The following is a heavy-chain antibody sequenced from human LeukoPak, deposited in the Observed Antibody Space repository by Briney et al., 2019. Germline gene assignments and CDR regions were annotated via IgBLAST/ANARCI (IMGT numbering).Heavy chain of an antibody. D-gene: IGHD6-19*01. Sequence: GRSLRLSCAASGFTFDDYAMLWVRQAPGKGLEWVSGISWNSGSISYADSVKGRFTISRDNAKNSLYLQMNSLRAEDTALYYCAKDMGVGSGWHYFDYWGQGTLVTVSS. CDR1: GFTFDDYA. V-gene: IGHV3-9*01. CDR3: AKDMGVGSGWHYFDY. CDR2: ISWNSGSI. J-gene: IGHJ4*02.